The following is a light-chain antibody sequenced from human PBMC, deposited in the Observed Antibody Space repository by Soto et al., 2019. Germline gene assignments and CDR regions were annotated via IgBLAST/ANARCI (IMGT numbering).Light chain of an antibody. CDR1: QSVNTN. Sequence: ETVMTQSPATLSVSPGERATLSCRAIQSVNTNLAWYQQKPGQVPRLIIYGASTRATGVPARFSGSGSGTEFTLTTSSLKSEDFTVYYCQQYNNWPLYTFGQGTKLDIK. V-gene: IGKV3-15*01. CDR3: QQYNNWPLYT. J-gene: IGKJ2*01. CDR2: GAS.